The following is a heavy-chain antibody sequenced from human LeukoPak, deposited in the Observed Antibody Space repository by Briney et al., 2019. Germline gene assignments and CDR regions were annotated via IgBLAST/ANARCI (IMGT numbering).Heavy chain of an antibody. CDR1: GVSISYYY. J-gene: IGHJ3*02. V-gene: IGHV4-38-2*02. Sequence: SETLSLTCTVSGVSISYYYWSWIRQPPGKGLEWIGSIYHSGSTYYNPSLKSRVTIAVETSKNQFSLKLSSVTAADKAVYYCARSCRILDIVATIRARLGGNGFDIWGQGTMVTVSS. CDR3: ARSCRILDIVATIRARLGGNGFDI. D-gene: IGHD5-12*01. CDR2: IYHSGST.